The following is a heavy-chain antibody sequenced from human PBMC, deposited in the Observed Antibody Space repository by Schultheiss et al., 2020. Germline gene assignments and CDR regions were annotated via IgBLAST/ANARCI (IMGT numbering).Heavy chain of an antibody. CDR1: GFTVSSNY. J-gene: IGHJ6*02. Sequence: GGSLRLTCAASGFTVSSNYMSWVRQAPGKGLEWVSVIYSGGSTYYADSVKGRFTISRDNSKNTLYLQMNSLRAEDTAVYYCAKDLQDIVVVPAASTVYYYYYGMDVWGQGTTVTVSS. CDR3: AKDLQDIVVVPAASTVYYYYYGMDV. V-gene: IGHV3-53*01. D-gene: IGHD2-2*01. CDR2: IYSGGST.